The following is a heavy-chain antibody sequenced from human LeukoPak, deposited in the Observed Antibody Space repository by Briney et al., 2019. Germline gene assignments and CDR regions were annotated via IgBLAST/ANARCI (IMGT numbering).Heavy chain of an antibody. V-gene: IGHV1-46*01. J-gene: IGHJ4*02. CDR3: ARGVDTAMVTSYLDY. Sequence: ASVKVSCKASGYTFTSYYMHWVRQAPGQGLEWMGIINPSGGSTSHAQKFQGRVTMTRDMSTGTVYMELSSLRSEDTAMYYCARGVDTAMVTSYLDYWGQGTLVTVSS. CDR2: INPSGGST. CDR1: GYTFTSYY. D-gene: IGHD5-18*01.